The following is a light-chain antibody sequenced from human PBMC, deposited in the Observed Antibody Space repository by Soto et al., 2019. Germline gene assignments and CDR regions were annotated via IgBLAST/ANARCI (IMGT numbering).Light chain of an antibody. V-gene: IGLV4-69*01. CDR2: LNSDGSH. J-gene: IGLJ1*01. CDR1: IGHSSYT. CDR3: QTWGTGIHV. Sequence: QLVLTQSPSASASLGASFRLTGTLSIGHSSYTIAWHQQQQEKGPRYLMKLNSDGSHSKGDGIPDRFSGSSSGAERYLIISSLRSEDEADYYCQTWGTGIHVFGTGTKLTVL.